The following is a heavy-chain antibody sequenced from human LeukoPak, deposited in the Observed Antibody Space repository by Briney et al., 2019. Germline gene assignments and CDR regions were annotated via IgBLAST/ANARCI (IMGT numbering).Heavy chain of an antibody. V-gene: IGHV4-59*02. CDR1: GGSVSGYY. D-gene: IGHD1-26*01. J-gene: IGHJ4*02. CDR3: ARAGELSPRDY. CDR2: VYYSGST. Sequence: SETLSLTCVVSGGSVSGYYWGWIRQPPGRGLGWIGYVYYSGSTNYNPSFKSRITISVDTSRNQFSLQLSSVTAADTAVYYCARAGELSPRDYWGQGTLVTVSS.